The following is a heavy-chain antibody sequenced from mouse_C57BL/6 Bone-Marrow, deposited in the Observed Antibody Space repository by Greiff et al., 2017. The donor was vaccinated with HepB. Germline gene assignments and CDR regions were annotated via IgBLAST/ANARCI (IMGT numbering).Heavy chain of an antibody. CDR2: IYPGDGDT. CDR1: GYAFSSSW. CDR3: ARTTTYDY. D-gene: IGHD1-1*01. Sequence: QVQLKESGPELVKPGASVKISCKASGYAFSSSWMNWVKQRPGKGLEWIGRIYPGDGDTNYNGKFKGKATLTADKSSSTAYMQLSSLTSEDSAVYFCARTTTYDYWGQGTTLTVSS. J-gene: IGHJ2*01. V-gene: IGHV1-82*01.